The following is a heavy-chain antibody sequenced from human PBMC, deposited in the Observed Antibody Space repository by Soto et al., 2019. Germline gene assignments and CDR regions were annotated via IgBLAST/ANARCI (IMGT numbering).Heavy chain of an antibody. J-gene: IGHJ4*02. CDR3: ASTKRIDY. V-gene: IGHV3-23*01. CDR1: GFTFSSYA. Sequence: GGSLRLSCAASGFTFSSYAMSWVRQAPGKGLEWVSAISSSGDKTYYADSVKGRFTISRDNSKNTLYLGVNSLRAEDTAVYYWASTKRIDYWGQETLVTVP. CDR2: ISSSGDKT.